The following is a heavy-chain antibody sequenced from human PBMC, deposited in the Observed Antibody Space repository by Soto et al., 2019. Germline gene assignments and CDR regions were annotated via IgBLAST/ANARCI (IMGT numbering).Heavy chain of an antibody. Sequence: QVQLVQSGAEVKKPGAAVKLSCRTSGYTFTHYYIHCARQAPGQGLEWLGIINPASGSTNFAQDCKGRVTLTMDTSTTTVSMELSGLRAEDTAIFDCARDLAEGDHWGQGILLTVSS. CDR1: GYTFTHYY. CDR2: INPASGST. V-gene: IGHV1-46*01. J-gene: IGHJ4*02. D-gene: IGHD3-3*02. CDR3: ARDLAEGDH.